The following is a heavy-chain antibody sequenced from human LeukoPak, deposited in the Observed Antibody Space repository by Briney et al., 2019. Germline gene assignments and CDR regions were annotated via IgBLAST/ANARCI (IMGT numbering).Heavy chain of an antibody. CDR2: IYYSGST. Sequence: SETLSLTCTVSGGSISSYYWSWIRQPPGKGLEWIGYIYYSGSTNYNPSLKSRVTISVDTSKNQFSLKLSSVTAADTAVYYCAREGYYGSGSNAFDIWGQGTMVTVSS. CDR1: GGSISSYY. CDR3: AREGYYGSGSNAFDI. V-gene: IGHV4-59*01. D-gene: IGHD3-10*01. J-gene: IGHJ3*02.